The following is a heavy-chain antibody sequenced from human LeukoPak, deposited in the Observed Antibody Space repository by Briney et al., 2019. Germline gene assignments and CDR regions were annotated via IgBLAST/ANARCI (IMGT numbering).Heavy chain of an antibody. Sequence: SGGSLRLSCAASGFTVCSTYMSWVRQAPGKGLEWVSVIQSGGNTYYTDSMVGRFTISRDNSKNTLYLQMDSLRAEDTAVYFCARGAVGRGSNYWGQGTQVTVSS. CDR2: IQSGGNT. CDR1: GFTVCSTY. CDR3: ARGAVGRGSNY. J-gene: IGHJ4*02. V-gene: IGHV3-66*01. D-gene: IGHD1-26*01.